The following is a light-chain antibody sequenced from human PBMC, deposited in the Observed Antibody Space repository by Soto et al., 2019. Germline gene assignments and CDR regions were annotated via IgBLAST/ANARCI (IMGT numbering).Light chain of an antibody. CDR3: QQYGDSPPYT. CDR1: QSVSSDY. Sequence: EIVLTQSPGTLSLSPGERATLSCRASQSVSSDYLAWYQQKPGQAPRLLIYGASSRATGIPDRFSGSGSGTHFTLTISRLEPEDFAVFYCQQYGDSPPYTFGQGTKLEIK. CDR2: GAS. J-gene: IGKJ2*01. V-gene: IGKV3-20*01.